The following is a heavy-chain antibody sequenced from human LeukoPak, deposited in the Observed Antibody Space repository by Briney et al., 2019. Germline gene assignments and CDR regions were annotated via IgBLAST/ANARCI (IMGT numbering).Heavy chain of an antibody. Sequence: ASVKVSCKASGYTFTGYYMHWVRQAPGQGLEWMGWVNPNSGGTNYAQKFQGRVTMTRDTSISTAYMELSRLRSDDTAVYYCASSSSGWYPLDYWGQGTLVTVSS. D-gene: IGHD6-19*01. J-gene: IGHJ4*02. CDR2: VNPNSGGT. V-gene: IGHV1-2*02. CDR3: ASSSSGWYPLDY. CDR1: GYTFTGYY.